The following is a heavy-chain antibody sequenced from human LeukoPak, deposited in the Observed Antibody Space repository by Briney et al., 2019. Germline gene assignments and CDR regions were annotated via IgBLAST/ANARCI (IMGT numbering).Heavy chain of an antibody. Sequence: PGGSLRLSCAASEFSVGSNYMTWVRQAPGKGLEWVSLIYSGGSTYYADSVKGRFTISRDNSKNTLYLQMNSLRAEDTAVYYCARATGGYSSSWYANYYYYMDVWGKGTTVTVSS. V-gene: IGHV3-66*01. CDR2: IYSGGST. D-gene: IGHD6-13*01. CDR3: ARATGGYSSSWYANYYYYMDV. CDR1: EFSVGSNY. J-gene: IGHJ6*03.